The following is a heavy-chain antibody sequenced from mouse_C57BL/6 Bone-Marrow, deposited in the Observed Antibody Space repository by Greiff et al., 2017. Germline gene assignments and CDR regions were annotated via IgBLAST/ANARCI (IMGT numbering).Heavy chain of an antibody. J-gene: IGHJ2*01. D-gene: IGHD4-1*01. CDR3: ELGHDY. CDR2: IYPGNSDT. Sequence: VQLQQSGAELARPGASVKMSCKTSGYTFTSYWMHWVKQRPGQGLEWIGAIYPGNSDTSYNQKFKGKDKLTAVTSASTAYMELSSLTNEDSAVYYCELGHDYWGQGTTLTVSS. V-gene: IGHV1-5*01. CDR1: GYTFTSYW.